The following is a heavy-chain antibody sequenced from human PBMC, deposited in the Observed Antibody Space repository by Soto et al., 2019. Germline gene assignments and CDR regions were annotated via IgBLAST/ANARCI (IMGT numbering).Heavy chain of an antibody. CDR1: GGSISSGGYS. CDR3: ARGPVGPYSNYDKYDY. J-gene: IGHJ4*02. Sequence: QLQLQESGSGLVKPSQTLSLTCAVSGGSISSGGYSWSWIRQPPGKGLEWIGYIYHSGSTYYNPSLKSRVTISVDRSKNQLSLKLSSLTAADTAVYYCARGPVGPYSNYDKYDYWGQGTLVTVSS. V-gene: IGHV4-30-2*01. CDR2: IYHSGST. D-gene: IGHD4-4*01.